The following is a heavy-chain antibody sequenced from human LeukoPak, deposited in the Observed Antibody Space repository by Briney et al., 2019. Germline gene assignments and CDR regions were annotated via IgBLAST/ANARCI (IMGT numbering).Heavy chain of an antibody. J-gene: IGHJ3*02. Sequence: GGSLRLSCAASGFTVSSNYMSWVRQAPGKGLEWVSVIYSGGSTYYADSVKGRFTISRDNSKNTLYLQMNSLRAEDTAVYYCAREGYDSSGYGAFDIRGQGTMVTVSS. V-gene: IGHV3-53*01. CDR1: GFTVSSNY. D-gene: IGHD3-22*01. CDR2: IYSGGST. CDR3: AREGYDSSGYGAFDI.